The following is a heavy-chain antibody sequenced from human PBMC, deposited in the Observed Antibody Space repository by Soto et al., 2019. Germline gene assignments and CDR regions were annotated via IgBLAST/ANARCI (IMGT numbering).Heavy chain of an antibody. CDR3: ARTDKFTSQSSGWANRFDC. V-gene: IGHV3-23*01. D-gene: IGHD6-19*01. Sequence: EVRLLESGGGLVQPGGSLRLSCAASGLTFTYYAMTWVRQAPGRGLEWVSTIIATGGTFYGDTVKGRFTISRDNSRSTLYLQTNSLRADDAAIYYCARTDKFTSQSSGWANRFDCWGQGTLVTVSS. CDR2: IIATGGT. J-gene: IGHJ4*02. CDR1: GLTFTYYA.